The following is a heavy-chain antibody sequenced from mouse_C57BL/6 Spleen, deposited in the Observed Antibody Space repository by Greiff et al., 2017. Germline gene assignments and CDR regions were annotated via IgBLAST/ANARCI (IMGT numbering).Heavy chain of an antibody. V-gene: IGHV1-42*01. D-gene: IGHD2-12*01. CDR2: INPSTGGT. CDR3: ARKVYDYFDY. Sequence: EVQLQQSGPELVKPGASVKISCKASGYSFTGYYMNWVKQSPEKSLEWIGEINPSTGGTTYNQKFKAKATLTVDKSSSTAYMQLKSLTSEDSAVYYCARKVYDYFDYWGQGTTLTVSS. CDR1: GYSFTGYY. J-gene: IGHJ2*01.